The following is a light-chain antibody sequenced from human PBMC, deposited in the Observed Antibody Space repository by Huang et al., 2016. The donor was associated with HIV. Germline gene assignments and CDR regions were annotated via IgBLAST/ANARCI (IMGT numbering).Light chain of an antibody. V-gene: IGKV4-1*01. J-gene: IGKJ2*01. CDR2: WSS. CDR3: QQYFISPPT. Sequence: DIVMTQSPDSLAVSLGERATINCKSNQSVLYRTSNKNYLAWYQQRPGQAPTLLIYWSSPRTSVVPDRFSGSGSGTDFTLTISSLQAEDVAFYYCQQYFISPPTFGQGTKLEI. CDR1: QSVLYRTSNKNY.